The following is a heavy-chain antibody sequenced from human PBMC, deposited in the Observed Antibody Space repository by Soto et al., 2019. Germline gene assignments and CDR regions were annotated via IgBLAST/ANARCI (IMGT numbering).Heavy chain of an antibody. CDR1: GYTFTGYY. Sequence: ASVKVSCKASGYTFTGYYMHWVRQAPGQGLEWMGWINPNSGGTNYAQKFQGWVTMTRDTSISKAYMELSRLRSDDTAVYYCARAIDYYYYYGMDVWGQGTTVTVSS. CDR2: INPNSGGT. J-gene: IGHJ6*02. V-gene: IGHV1-2*04. CDR3: ARAIDYYYYYGMDV.